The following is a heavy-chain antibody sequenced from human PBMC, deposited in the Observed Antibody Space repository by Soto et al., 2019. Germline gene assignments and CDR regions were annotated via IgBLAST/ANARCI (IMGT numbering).Heavy chain of an antibody. CDR2: ISYDGSNK. CDR3: AKERQYYYYYGMDV. J-gene: IGHJ6*02. CDR1: GFTFSSYG. Sequence: QAQLVESGGGVVQPGRSLRLSCAASGFTFSSYGMHWVRQAPGKGLEWVAVISYDGSNKYYADSVKGRFTISRDNSKNTLHLQMNSLRAEDTAVYYCAKERQYYYYYGMDVWGQGTTVTVSS. D-gene: IGHD4-4*01. V-gene: IGHV3-30*18.